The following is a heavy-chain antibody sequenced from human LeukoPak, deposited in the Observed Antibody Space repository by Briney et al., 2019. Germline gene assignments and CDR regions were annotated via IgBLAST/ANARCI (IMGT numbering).Heavy chain of an antibody. D-gene: IGHD2-15*01. CDR1: GFMFSSYW. Sequence: GGSLRLSCAASGFMFSSYWMSWVRQAPGKGLEWVANIRQDGNEIYYGDSVKGRFTISRDNGKNSLFLQMNSLRTEDTAVYFCARVEVRGQPRCSCGCYFDCWGQGTLVTVP. CDR2: IRQDGNEI. CDR3: ARVEVRGQPRCSCGCYFDC. V-gene: IGHV3-7*01. J-gene: IGHJ4*02.